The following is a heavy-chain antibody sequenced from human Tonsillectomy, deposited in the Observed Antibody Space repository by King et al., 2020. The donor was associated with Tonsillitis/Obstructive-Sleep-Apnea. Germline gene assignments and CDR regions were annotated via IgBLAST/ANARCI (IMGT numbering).Heavy chain of an antibody. V-gene: IGHV3-33*01. CDR1: GFTFSSYG. J-gene: IGHJ4*02. CDR3: ARGGQSSSAWSSDY. D-gene: IGHD6-19*01. CDR2: IWYDGSNK. Sequence: QLVQSGGGVVQPGRSLRLSCAASGFTFSSYGMHWVRQAPGKGLEWVAFIWYDGSNKFYADSVKGRFTISRDNSKNTLYLQMNSLRAEDTAVYYCARGGQSSSAWSSDYWGQGTLVTVSS.